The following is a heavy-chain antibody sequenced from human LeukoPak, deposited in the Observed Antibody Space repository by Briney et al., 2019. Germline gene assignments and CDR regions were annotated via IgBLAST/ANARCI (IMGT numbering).Heavy chain of an antibody. V-gene: IGHV1-2*02. CDR1: GGTFSIYA. D-gene: IGHD1-26*01. Sequence: ASVKVSCKASGGTFSIYAISWVRQAPGQGLEWMGWINPNSGGTNYAQKFQGRVTMTRDTSISTAYMELSRLRSEDTAVYYCARGDGEGATIYAFDIWGQGTLVTVSS. J-gene: IGHJ4*02. CDR3: ARGDGEGATIYAFDI. CDR2: INPNSGGT.